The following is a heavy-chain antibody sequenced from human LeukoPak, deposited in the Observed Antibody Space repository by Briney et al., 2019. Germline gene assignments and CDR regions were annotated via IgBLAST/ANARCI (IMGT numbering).Heavy chain of an antibody. V-gene: IGHV1-69*06. Sequence: SVKVSCKASGGTFSSYAISWVRQAPGQGLEWMGGVIPIFGTANYAQKFQGRVTITADKSTSTAYMELSSLRSEDTAVYYCARDKDGRYPDYWGQGTLVTVSS. J-gene: IGHJ4*02. CDR2: VIPIFGTA. CDR3: ARDKDGRYPDY. CDR1: GGTFSSYA. D-gene: IGHD3-16*02.